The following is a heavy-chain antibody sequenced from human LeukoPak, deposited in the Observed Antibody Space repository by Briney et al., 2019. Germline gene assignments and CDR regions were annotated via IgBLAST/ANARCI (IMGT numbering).Heavy chain of an antibody. J-gene: IGHJ4*02. CDR3: TRGLGKYCSGGSCYSTVGFDY. Sequence: GGSLRLSCAASGFTFSNSWMSWVRQAPGKGLEWVATIKPDGSAQYYVDSVKGRFTISRDNSKNTLYLQINSLRAEDTAVYYCTRGLGKYCSGGSCYSTVGFDYWGQGTLVTVSS. D-gene: IGHD2-15*01. V-gene: IGHV3-7*01. CDR2: IKPDGSAQ. CDR1: GFTFSNSW.